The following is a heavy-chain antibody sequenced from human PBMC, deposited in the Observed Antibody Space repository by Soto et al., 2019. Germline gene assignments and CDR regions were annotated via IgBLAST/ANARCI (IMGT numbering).Heavy chain of an antibody. Sequence: PSETLSLTXTVSGASITSSSYWSWIRQPAGKGLEWIGRFSLSGTTNYNPSLRSRVTMSADVSKNQFSLRLTSVTAADTALYYCARGMTPPGAPAWYYFDSWGQGTLVTVSS. D-gene: IGHD2-8*02. J-gene: IGHJ4*02. CDR2: FSLSGTT. V-gene: IGHV4-4*07. CDR1: GASITSSSY. CDR3: ARGMTPPGAPAWYYFDS.